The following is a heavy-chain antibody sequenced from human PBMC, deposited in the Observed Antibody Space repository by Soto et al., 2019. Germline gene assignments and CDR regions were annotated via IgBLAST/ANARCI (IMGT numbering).Heavy chain of an antibody. Sequence: PGESLKISCKASAYTFTSYWIGWVRQMPGKGLEWMGIIYPADSDTRYSPSFQGQVTISADKSISTAYLQWNSLKASDTAMYYCARLSISTSEFFDYWGQGTLVTVSS. D-gene: IGHD3-10*01. CDR2: IYPADSDT. V-gene: IGHV5-51*01. CDR3: ARLSISTSEFFDY. CDR1: AYTFTSYW. J-gene: IGHJ4*02.